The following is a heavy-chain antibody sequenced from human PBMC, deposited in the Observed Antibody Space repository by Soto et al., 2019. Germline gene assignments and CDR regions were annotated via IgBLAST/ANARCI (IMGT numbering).Heavy chain of an antibody. D-gene: IGHD2-21*02. Sequence: GGSLRLSCAASGFTFSSYGMHWVRQAPGKGLEWVAVIWYDGSNKYYADSVKGRFTISRDNSKNTLYLQMNRLRAEDTAVYYCARTDCGGDCYSSNFQHWGQGTLVTVSS. J-gene: IGHJ1*01. V-gene: IGHV3-33*01. CDR2: IWYDGSNK. CDR1: GFTFSSYG. CDR3: ARTDCGGDCYSSNFQH.